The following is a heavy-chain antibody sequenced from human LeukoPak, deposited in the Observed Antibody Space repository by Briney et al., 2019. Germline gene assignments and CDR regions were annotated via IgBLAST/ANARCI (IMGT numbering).Heavy chain of an antibody. CDR2: IRSKAYGGTT. Sequence: PGGSLRLSCAASGFTFSSYYMNWVRQAPGKGLEWVGFIRSKAYGGTTEYAASVKGRFSISRDGSKSIAYLQMNSLKTEDTGVYYCTRDGPLAYCGGDCHWGQGTLVTVSS. CDR3: TRDGPLAYCGGDCH. V-gene: IGHV3-49*04. J-gene: IGHJ4*02. CDR1: GFTFSSYY. D-gene: IGHD2-21*02.